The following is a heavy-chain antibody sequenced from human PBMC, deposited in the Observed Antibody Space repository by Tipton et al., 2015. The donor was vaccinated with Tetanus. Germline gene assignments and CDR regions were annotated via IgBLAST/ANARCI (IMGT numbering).Heavy chain of an antibody. J-gene: IGHJ4*02. D-gene: IGHD1-1*01. V-gene: IGHV4-31*03. CDR3: ARANNEFPKKGPFDS. Sequence: TLSLTCTVSGGSISSDGAYWSWIRQHPGEGLEWIGYISNSGSTYYNPSLKSRVTISVDTSQKQISLKVNSVTAADTAVYYCARANNEFPKKGPFDSWGQGRLVIVSS. CDR2: ISNSGST. CDR1: GGSISSDGAY.